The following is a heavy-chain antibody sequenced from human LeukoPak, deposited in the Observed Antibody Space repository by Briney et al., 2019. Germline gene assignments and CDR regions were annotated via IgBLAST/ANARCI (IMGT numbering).Heavy chain of an antibody. D-gene: IGHD2-15*01. J-gene: IGHJ5*02. V-gene: IGHV4-34*01. CDR2: INHSGST. CDR3: ASPPPWSDP. CDR1: GGSFSGYY. Sequence: SETLSLTCAVYGGSFSGYYWSWIRQPPGKGLEWIGEINHSGSTNYNPSLKSRVTISVDTSKNQFPLKLSSVTAADTAVYYCASPPPWSDPWGQGTLVTVSS.